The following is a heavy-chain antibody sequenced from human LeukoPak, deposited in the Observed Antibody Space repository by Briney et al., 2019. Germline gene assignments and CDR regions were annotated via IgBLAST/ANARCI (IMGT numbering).Heavy chain of an antibody. CDR3: ARDPGPHWFDP. V-gene: IGHV4-61*01. CDR1: GGSVSSGSYY. J-gene: IGHJ5*02. Sequence: PSETLSLTCTVSGGSVSSGSYYWSWIRQPPGKGLEWIGYIYYSGSTNYNPSLKSRVTISVDTSKNQFSLKLSSVTAADTAVYYCARDPGPHWFDPWGQGTLVTVSS. CDR2: IYYSGST.